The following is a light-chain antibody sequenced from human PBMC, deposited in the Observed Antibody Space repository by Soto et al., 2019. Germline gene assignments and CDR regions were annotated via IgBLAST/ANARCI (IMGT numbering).Light chain of an antibody. CDR3: AAWDDSLNGRGV. CDR2: HNN. CDR1: SSNIGSNT. V-gene: IGLV1-44*01. Sequence: QSVLTQPPSTSGTPGQRVTISCSGSSSNIGSNTVDWYRQLPGTAPKLLIYHNNRRASGVPDRFSGSKSGTSASLAISGLQSEDEADYYCAAWDDSLNGRGVFGGGTKLTVL. J-gene: IGLJ2*01.